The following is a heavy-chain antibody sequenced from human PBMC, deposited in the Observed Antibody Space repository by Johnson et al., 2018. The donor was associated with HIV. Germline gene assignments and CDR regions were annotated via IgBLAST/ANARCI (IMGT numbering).Heavy chain of an antibody. CDR1: GFTFSSYA. Sequence: QVQLVESGGGVVQPGRSLRLSCAASGFTFSSYAMHWVRQAPGKGLEWVAVISYDGSNKYYADSVKGRFTMSRDNSNNTVYLQMNSLRVEDTAVYYCARACSGGTCYRNRWAFDMWGQGTMVTVSS. J-gene: IGHJ3*02. V-gene: IGHV3-30-3*01. D-gene: IGHD2-15*01. CDR2: ISYDGSNK. CDR3: ARACSGGTCYRNRWAFDM.